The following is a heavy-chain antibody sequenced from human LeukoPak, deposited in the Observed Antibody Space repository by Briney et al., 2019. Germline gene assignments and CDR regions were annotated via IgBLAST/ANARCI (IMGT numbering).Heavy chain of an antibody. D-gene: IGHD4-17*01. V-gene: IGHV3-48*03. J-gene: IGHJ4*02. CDR1: GFTFSSYE. CDR3: ARVQYYGDSTDY. Sequence: GGSLRLSCAASGFTFSSYEMNWVRQAPGKGLEWVSYISSSGSTIYYADSVKGRFTISRDSAKNSLYLQMNSLRAEDTAVYYCARVQYYGDSTDYWGQGTLVTVSS. CDR2: ISSSGSTI.